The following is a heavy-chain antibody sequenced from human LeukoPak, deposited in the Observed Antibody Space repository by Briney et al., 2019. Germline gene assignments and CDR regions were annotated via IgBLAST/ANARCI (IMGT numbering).Heavy chain of an antibody. CDR2: ISGSGGST. Sequence: PGGSLRLSCAASGFTFSSYAMSWVRQAPGKGLEWVSAISGSGGSTYYADSVKGRFTISRDNSKNTLYLQMNSLRAEDTAVYYCAKDREYSSGWYGGRGDRFDYWGQGTLVTVSS. CDR3: AKDREYSSGWYGGRGDRFDY. D-gene: IGHD6-19*01. V-gene: IGHV3-23*01. J-gene: IGHJ4*02. CDR1: GFTFSSYA.